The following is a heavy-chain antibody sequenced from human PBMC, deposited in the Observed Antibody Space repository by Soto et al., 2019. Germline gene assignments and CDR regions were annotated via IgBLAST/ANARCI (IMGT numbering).Heavy chain of an antibody. CDR2: IIPIFGTA. V-gene: IGHV1-69*13. J-gene: IGHJ6*02. CDR3: ARSPVAYYYYYGMDV. CDR1: GGTFSSYA. Sequence: SVHVSCKASGGTFSSYAISWVRQAPGQGLEWMGGIIPIFGTANYAQKFQGRVTITADESTSTAYMELSSLRSEDTAVYYCARSPVAYYYYYGMDVWGQGTTVTGS. D-gene: IGHD2-15*01.